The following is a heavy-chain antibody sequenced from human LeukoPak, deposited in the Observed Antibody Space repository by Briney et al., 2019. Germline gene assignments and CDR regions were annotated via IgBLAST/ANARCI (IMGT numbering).Heavy chain of an antibody. CDR2: ISWNSGSI. D-gene: IGHD6-19*01. J-gene: IGHJ4*02. V-gene: IGHV3-9*03. CDR1: GFTFDDYA. CDR3: AKGTHSGWAYYFDY. Sequence: GGSLRLSCAASGFTFDDYAKHWVRQAPGKGLEWVSGISWNSGSIGYADSVKGRFTISRDNAKNSLYLQMNRLRAEDMALYYCAKGTHSGWAYYFDYWGQGTLVTVSS.